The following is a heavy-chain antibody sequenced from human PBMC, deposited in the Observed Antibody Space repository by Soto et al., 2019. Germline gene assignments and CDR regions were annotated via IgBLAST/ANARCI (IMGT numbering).Heavy chain of an antibody. Sequence: EVQLLESGGGLVQPGGSLRLSCAASGFTFSSYAMSWVRQAPGKVLEWVSTISGSGGSTYYADSVKGRFTISRDNSKTTLFFQMNSLRAEDTAVYYCVRYNWNDKNFDYWGQGTLVTVSS. D-gene: IGHD1-20*01. J-gene: IGHJ4*02. CDR2: ISGSGGST. CDR1: GFTFSSYA. V-gene: IGHV3-23*01. CDR3: VRYNWNDKNFDY.